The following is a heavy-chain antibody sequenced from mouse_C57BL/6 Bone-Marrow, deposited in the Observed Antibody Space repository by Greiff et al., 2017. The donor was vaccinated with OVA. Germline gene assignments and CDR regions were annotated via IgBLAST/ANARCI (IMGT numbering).Heavy chain of an antibody. CDR1: GYTFTSYG. Sequence: QVQLKESGAELARPGASVKLSCKASGYTFTSYGISWVKQRTGQGLEWIGEIYPRSGNTYYNEKFKGKATLTADKSSSTAYMELRSLTSEDSAVYFCARRYYGSSPHWYFDVWGTGTTVTVSS. J-gene: IGHJ1*03. CDR2: IYPRSGNT. CDR3: ARRYYGSSPHWYFDV. V-gene: IGHV1-81*01. D-gene: IGHD1-1*01.